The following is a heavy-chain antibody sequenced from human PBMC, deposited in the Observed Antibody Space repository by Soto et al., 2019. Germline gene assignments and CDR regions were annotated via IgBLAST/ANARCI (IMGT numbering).Heavy chain of an antibody. Sequence: QVHLVQSGAEVKNPGASVKVSCKGSGYDFTTYGITWVRQAPGQGLEWMAWISAHNGNTNYAPNLQGRVTVTRDTSTSTAHIELRSLRSDDTAVYYCARGRYGDYWGKGALVTASP. CDR1: GYDFTTYG. CDR3: ARGRYGDY. V-gene: IGHV1-18*01. CDR2: ISAHNGNT. D-gene: IGHD1-1*01. J-gene: IGHJ4*02.